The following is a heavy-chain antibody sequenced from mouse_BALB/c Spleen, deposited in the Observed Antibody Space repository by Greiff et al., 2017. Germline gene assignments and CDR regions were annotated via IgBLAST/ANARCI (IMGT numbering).Heavy chain of an antibody. D-gene: IGHD2-1*01. CDR2: IYPGGGYT. V-gene: IGHV1-63*02. J-gene: IGHJ2*01. CDR3: ARSAIYYGNCFDY. CDR1: GYTFTNYW. Sequence: QVQLQQSGAELVRPGTSVKISCKASGYTFTNYWLGWVKQRPGHGLEWIGDIYPGGGYTNYNEKFKGKATLTADTSSSTAYMQLSSLTSEDSAVYFCARSAIYYGNCFDYWGQGTTLTVSS.